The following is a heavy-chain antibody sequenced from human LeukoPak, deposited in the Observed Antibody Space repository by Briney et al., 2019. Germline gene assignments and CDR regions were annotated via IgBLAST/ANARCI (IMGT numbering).Heavy chain of an antibody. CDR3: ARELFDFDY. V-gene: IGHV3-9*01. D-gene: IGHD3-10*01. CDR1: GFTFDDYA. CDR2: ISWNSGSI. Sequence: GGSLRLSCAASGFTFDDYAMHWVWQAPGKGLERVSGISWNSGSIGYADSVKGRFTISRDNSKNTLYLQMNSLRAEDTAIYYCARELFDFDYWGQGTLVTVSS. J-gene: IGHJ4*02.